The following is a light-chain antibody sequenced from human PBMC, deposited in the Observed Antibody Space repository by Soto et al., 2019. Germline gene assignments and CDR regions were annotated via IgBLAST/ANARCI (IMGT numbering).Light chain of an antibody. CDR1: QSVSSN. Sequence: EILITQSPATLSVSPGERATLSCRASQSVSSNLACYQQKPGQAPRLIIYGASTRANGIPARFSGSGSGTEFTLTISSLQSEDFAVYYCQQYNNWHSITFGQGTRLEIK. J-gene: IGKJ5*01. V-gene: IGKV3-15*01. CDR3: QQYNNWHSIT. CDR2: GAS.